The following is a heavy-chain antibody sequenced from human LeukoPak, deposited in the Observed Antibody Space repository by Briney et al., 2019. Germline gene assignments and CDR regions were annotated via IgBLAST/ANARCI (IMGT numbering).Heavy chain of an antibody. CDR2: TYYRSKWYN. J-gene: IGHJ3*02. Sequence: SQTLSLTCAMSGDSVSSNSAAWNWIRQSPSRGLEWLGRTYYRSKWYNDYAVSVKSRITINPDTSKNQFSLQLNSVTPEDTAVYYCASLPTASDAFDIWGQGTMVTVSS. V-gene: IGHV6-1*01. D-gene: IGHD2-21*02. CDR3: ASLPTASDAFDI. CDR1: GDSVSSNSAA.